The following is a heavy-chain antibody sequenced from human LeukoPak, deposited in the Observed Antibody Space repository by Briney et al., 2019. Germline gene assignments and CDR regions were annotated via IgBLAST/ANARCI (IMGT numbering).Heavy chain of an antibody. CDR3: AKDARITMIVVVRGARPYYFDY. J-gene: IGHJ4*02. V-gene: IGHV3-23*01. Sequence: GGSLRLSCAASGFTFSSYAMSWVRQAPGKGLEWVSSISGAGTGTYYADSAKGRFTISRDNSKNMLYLQMNSLRAEDTAVYYCAKDARITMIVVVRGARPYYFDYWGQGTLVTVSS. CDR1: GFTFSSYA. CDR2: ISGAGTGT. D-gene: IGHD3-22*01.